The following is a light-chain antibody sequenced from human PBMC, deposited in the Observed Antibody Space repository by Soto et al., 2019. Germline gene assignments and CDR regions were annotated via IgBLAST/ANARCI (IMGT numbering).Light chain of an antibody. CDR1: SSDVGSYNL. J-gene: IGLJ1*01. CDR3: CSYAGSSTV. V-gene: IGLV2-23*02. Sequence: QSVLTQPASVSGSPGQSITISCTGTSSDVGSYNLVSWYQQHPGKAPELMIHEVSKRPSGVSNRFSGSKSGNTASLTISGLQAEDEAAYYCCSYAGSSTVFGTGTKVTVL. CDR2: EVS.